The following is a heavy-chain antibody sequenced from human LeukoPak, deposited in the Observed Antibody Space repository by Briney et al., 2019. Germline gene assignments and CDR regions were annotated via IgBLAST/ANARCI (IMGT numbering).Heavy chain of an antibody. CDR2: IYTSGST. V-gene: IGHV4-4*07. CDR1: GGSISSYY. CDR3: ARVRVTMVRGPPAYYFDY. D-gene: IGHD3-10*01. Sequence: KPSETLSLTCTVSGGSISSYYWSWIRQPAGKGLEWIGRIYTSGSTNYNPSLKSRVTMSVDTSKNQFSLKLSSVTAADTAVYYCARVRVTMVRGPPAYYFDYWGQGTLVTVSS. J-gene: IGHJ4*02.